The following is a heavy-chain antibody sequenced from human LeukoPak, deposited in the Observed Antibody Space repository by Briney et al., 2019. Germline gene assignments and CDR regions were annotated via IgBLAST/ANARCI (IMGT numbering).Heavy chain of an antibody. V-gene: IGHV3-30*18. CDR2: ISYDGSIK. CDR1: GFTFSSTG. Sequence: PGGSLRLSCAASGFTFSSTGMHWVRQAPGMGLEWVSFISYDGSIKYYAGSVRGRFSISRDNSKNTLYLQMNSLRAEDTAVYYCAKDWHYWGQGTLATVSS. J-gene: IGHJ4*02. CDR3: AKDWHY.